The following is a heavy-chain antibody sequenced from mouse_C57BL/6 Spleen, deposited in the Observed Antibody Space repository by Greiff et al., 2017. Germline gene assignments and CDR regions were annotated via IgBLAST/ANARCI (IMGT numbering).Heavy chain of an antibody. J-gene: IGHJ4*01. V-gene: IGHV5-17*01. CDR3: ARGIYDYHYAMDY. D-gene: IGHD2-4*01. Sequence: EVKLVESGGGLVKPGGSLKLSCAASGFTFSDYGMHWVRQAPEKGLEWVAYISRGSSTIYYADTVKGRFTISRDNAKNTLFLQMTSLRSEDTAMYYCARGIYDYHYAMDYWGQGTSVTVSS. CDR2: ISRGSSTI. CDR1: GFTFSDYG.